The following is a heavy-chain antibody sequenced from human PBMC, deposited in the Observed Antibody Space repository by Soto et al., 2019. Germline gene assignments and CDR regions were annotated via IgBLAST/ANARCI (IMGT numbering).Heavy chain of an antibody. CDR2: ITPIFGTA. CDR1: GGTFSSYA. J-gene: IGHJ6*02. Sequence: QVQLVQSGAEVKKPGSSVTVSCKASGGTFSSYAISWVRQAPGQGLEWMGGITPIFGTANYAQKFQGRVTITADECTSTAYMEQSSLRSEDPAVYYCARDDPAHYDLWGGYDILAYGMDVWGQGTTVTVSS. D-gene: IGHD3-3*01. V-gene: IGHV1-69*01. CDR3: ARDDPAHYDLWGGYDILAYGMDV.